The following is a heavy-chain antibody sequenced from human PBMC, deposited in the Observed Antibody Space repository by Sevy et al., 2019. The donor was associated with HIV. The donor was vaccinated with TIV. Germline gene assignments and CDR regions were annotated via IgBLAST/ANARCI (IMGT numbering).Heavy chain of an antibody. CDR3: AREGDYYDSSGSYYFDY. J-gene: IGHJ4*02. V-gene: IGHV1-2*04. D-gene: IGHD3-22*01. Sequence: ASVKVSCKASGYTFTGYYMHWVRQAPGQGLEWMGWINPNSGDTNYAQKFQGWVTMTRDTSISTAYMELSRLRSDDTAVYYCAREGDYYDSSGSYYFDYWGQGTLVTVSS. CDR1: GYTFTGYY. CDR2: INPNSGDT.